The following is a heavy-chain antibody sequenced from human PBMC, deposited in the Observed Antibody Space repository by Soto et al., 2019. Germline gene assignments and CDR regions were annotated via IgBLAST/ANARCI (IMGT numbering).Heavy chain of an antibody. CDR1: GGSISSGGYS. D-gene: IGHD2-8*01. V-gene: IGHV4-30-2*01. CDR2: IYHSGST. CDR3: ARVVNGVGFNWFDP. J-gene: IGHJ5*02. Sequence: SSETLSLTCAVSGGSISSGGYSWSWIRQPPGKGLEWIGYIYHSGSTYYNPSLKSRVTISVDRSKNQFSLKLSSVTAADTAVYYCARVVNGVGFNWFDPWGQGTLVTVSS.